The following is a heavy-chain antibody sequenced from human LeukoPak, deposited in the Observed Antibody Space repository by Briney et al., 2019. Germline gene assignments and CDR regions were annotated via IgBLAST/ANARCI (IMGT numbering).Heavy chain of an antibody. V-gene: IGHV1-58*02. Sequence: VASVKVSCKASGFTFTSSVMQWVRQARGQRLEWIGWIVVGSGNTNYAQKFQERVTITRDKSTSTAYMELSSLRSEDTAVYYCAAGIGSRPEYFHYWGQGTPVTVSS. CDR1: GFTFTSSV. D-gene: IGHD1-26*01. J-gene: IGHJ1*01. CDR3: AAGIGSRPEYFHY. CDR2: IVVGSGNT.